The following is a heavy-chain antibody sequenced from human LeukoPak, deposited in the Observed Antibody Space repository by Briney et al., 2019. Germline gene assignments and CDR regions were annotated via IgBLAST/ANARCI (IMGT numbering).Heavy chain of an antibody. Sequence: ASVKVSCKASGYTFTGYYMHWVRQAPGQGLEWMGWINPNSGGTNYAQKFQGRVTMTRDTSITPAYIALSTLRSADTAAYYCATDTSSGILDYWGQGTLVTVSS. CDR3: ATDTSSGILDY. V-gene: IGHV1-2*02. D-gene: IGHD6-19*01. CDR2: INPNSGGT. CDR1: GYTFTGYY. J-gene: IGHJ4*02.